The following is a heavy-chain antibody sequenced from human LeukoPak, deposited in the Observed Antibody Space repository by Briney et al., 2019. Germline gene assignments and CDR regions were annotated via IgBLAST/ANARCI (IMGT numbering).Heavy chain of an antibody. Sequence: GGSLRLSCAASGFTVSSNYMSWVRQAPGKGLEWVSLIYSGGSTHYADSVKGRFTISRDNSKNTLYLQMNGLRAEDTAVYYCARNYDFWSGYLSYWGQGTLVTVSS. CDR1: GFTVSSNY. CDR3: ARNYDFWSGYLSY. CDR2: IYSGGST. J-gene: IGHJ4*02. V-gene: IGHV3-66*01. D-gene: IGHD3-3*01.